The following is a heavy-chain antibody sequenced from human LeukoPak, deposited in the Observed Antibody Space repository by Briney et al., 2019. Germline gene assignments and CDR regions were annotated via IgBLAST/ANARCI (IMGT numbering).Heavy chain of an antibody. Sequence: GGSLRLSCAASGFTFSSYWMSWVRQAPGKGLEWVANIKQDGSEEYYVDSVKGRFTISRDNAKNSLYLQMNSLRAEDTAVYYCAREEPPITMIVAPYDYWGQGTLVTVSS. V-gene: IGHV3-7*01. J-gene: IGHJ4*02. CDR1: GFTFSSYW. D-gene: IGHD3-22*01. CDR3: AREEPPITMIVAPYDY. CDR2: IKQDGSEE.